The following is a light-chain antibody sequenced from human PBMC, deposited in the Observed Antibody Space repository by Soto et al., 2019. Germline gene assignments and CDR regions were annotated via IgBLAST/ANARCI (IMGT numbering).Light chain of an antibody. V-gene: IGLV2-23*01. CDR2: EDT. Sequence: QSALTQPASVSGSPGQSITISCTGTSRDVGIYNLVSWYQLHPGKVPKLIIYEDTKRPSGISSRFSGSESGITAFLTISGLQAEDEAEYYCCSYAGSSTYVFGTVTKVTVL. CDR3: CSYAGSSTYV. CDR1: SRDVGIYNL. J-gene: IGLJ1*01.